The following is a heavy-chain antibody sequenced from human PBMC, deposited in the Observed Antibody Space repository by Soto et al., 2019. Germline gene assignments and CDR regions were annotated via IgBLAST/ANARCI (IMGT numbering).Heavy chain of an antibody. V-gene: IGHV3-30*04. D-gene: IGHD1-1*01. CDR2: IAYDGRNK. J-gene: IGHJ4*02. CDR1: GFTFSSYA. CDR3: AREMERVFDY. Sequence: GGSLRLSCAASGFTFSSYAMHWVRQAPGKGLEWVAVIAYDGRNKYYADSVKGRFTISRDNSKNTLYLQMNSLRIEDTAVYYCAREMERVFDYWGQGTVVTVSS.